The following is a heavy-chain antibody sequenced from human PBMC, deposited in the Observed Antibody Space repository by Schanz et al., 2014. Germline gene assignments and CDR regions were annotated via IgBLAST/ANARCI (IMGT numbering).Heavy chain of an antibody. CDR1: GFGFDDYA. V-gene: IGHV3-23*04. J-gene: IGHJ5*01. CDR3: SKDKQGSRSDDS. Sequence: EVQLVESGGGVVRPGGSLRLSCAASGFGFDDYAMSWVRQAPGKGLEWVSSITTGGNTYYRDSVKGRFIVSRDNSKNTLYLEMSRLRVDDTAVYYCSKDKQGSRSDDSWGQGTLVTVSS. D-gene: IGHD2-15*01. CDR2: ITTGGNT.